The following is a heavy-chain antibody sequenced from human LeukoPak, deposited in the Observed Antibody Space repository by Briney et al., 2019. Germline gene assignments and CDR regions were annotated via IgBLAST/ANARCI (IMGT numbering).Heavy chain of an antibody. J-gene: IGHJ4*02. CDR2: ISWNSGNI. CDR1: GFTFDDYA. CDR3: AKDILGQWHYFDY. D-gene: IGHD6-19*01. Sequence: PGRSLRLSCAASGFTFDDYAMHWVRQAPGKGLEWVSGISWNSGNIGYADSVKGRFTISRDNAKNSLYLQMNSLRAEDTALYYCAKDILGQWHYFDYWGQGTLVTVSS. V-gene: IGHV3-9*01.